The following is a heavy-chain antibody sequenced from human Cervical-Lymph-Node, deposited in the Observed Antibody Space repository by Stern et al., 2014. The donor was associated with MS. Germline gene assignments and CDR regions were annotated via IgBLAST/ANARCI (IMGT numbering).Heavy chain of an antibody. V-gene: IGHV1-46*01. J-gene: IGHJ4*02. D-gene: IGHD1-26*01. Sequence: VQLVESGAEVKKPGASVKVSCQASGYTFTSYYMHWVRQAPGQGLEWMGIINPSGGSTSYAQKFQGRVTMTRDTSTSTVYMELSSLRSEDTAVYYCARGISGELLRSYYFDYWGQGTLVTVSS. CDR1: GYTFTSYY. CDR2: INPSGGST. CDR3: ARGISGELLRSYYFDY.